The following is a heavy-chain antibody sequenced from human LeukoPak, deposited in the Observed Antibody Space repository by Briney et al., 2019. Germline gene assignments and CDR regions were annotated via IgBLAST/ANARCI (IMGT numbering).Heavy chain of an antibody. CDR1: GFIFRSSG. V-gene: IGHV3-33*06. CDR2: IWYDGSNK. CDR3: AKAFPGPTPPYFDY. J-gene: IGHJ4*02. Sequence: PGGSLRLSCAASGFIFRSSGMHWVRQTPGKGLEWVGIIWYDGSNKYYADSVKGRFTISRDNSKNTLYLQMNSLRAEDTAVYYCAKAFPGPTPPYFDYWGQGTLVTVSS.